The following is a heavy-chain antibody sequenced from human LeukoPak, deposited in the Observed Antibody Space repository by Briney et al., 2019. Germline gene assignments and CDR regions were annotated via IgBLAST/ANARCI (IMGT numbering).Heavy chain of an antibody. CDR3: ARHGSITMIRGRLRYYYMDV. Sequence: GGSLRLSCAASGFTFSSYWMHWVRQAPGKGLVWVSRINSDGSSTSYADSVKGRFTISRDNAKNTLYLQMNSLRAEDTAVYYCARHGSITMIRGRLRYYYMDVWGKGTTVTISS. V-gene: IGHV3-74*01. CDR1: GFTFSSYW. CDR2: INSDGSST. J-gene: IGHJ6*03. D-gene: IGHD3-10*01.